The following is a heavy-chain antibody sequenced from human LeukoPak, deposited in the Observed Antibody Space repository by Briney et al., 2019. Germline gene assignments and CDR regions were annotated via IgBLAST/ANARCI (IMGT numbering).Heavy chain of an antibody. CDR3: AKSLVPQDYFDY. CDR1: GFTFSSDA. J-gene: IGHJ4*02. CDR2: ISGIGGST. Sequence: GGSLRLSCAAPGFTFSSDAMSWVRQAPGKGLEWVSAISGIGGSTYYADSVKGRFTISRDNSKNTLYLQMNSLRAEDTAVYYCAKSLVPQDYFDYWGQGTLVTVSS. V-gene: IGHV3-23*01. D-gene: IGHD2-2*01.